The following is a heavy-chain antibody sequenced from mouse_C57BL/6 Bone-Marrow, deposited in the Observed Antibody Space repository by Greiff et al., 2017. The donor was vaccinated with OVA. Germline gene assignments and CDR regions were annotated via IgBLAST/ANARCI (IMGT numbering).Heavy chain of an antibody. CDR1: GYTFTSYT. Sequence: VQLQQSGAELARPGASVKMSCKASGYTFTSYTMHWVKQRPGQGLEWIGYINPSSGYTKYNQKFKDKATLTADKSSSTAYMQLSSLTSEDSAVYYCAREFITTVVASDYWGQGTTLTVSS. CDR2: INPSSGYT. D-gene: IGHD1-1*01. J-gene: IGHJ2*01. CDR3: AREFITTVVASDY. V-gene: IGHV1-4*01.